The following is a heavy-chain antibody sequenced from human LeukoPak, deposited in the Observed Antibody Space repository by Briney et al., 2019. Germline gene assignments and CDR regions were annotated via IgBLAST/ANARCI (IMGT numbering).Heavy chain of an antibody. D-gene: IGHD3-16*01. CDR2: AGET. J-gene: IGHJ4*02. V-gene: IGHV3-66*02. CDR3: ASEGD. Sequence: AGETYYADSVKGRFTISRDISKNTVYLQMNSLRGDDTAMYYCASEGDWGQGTLVTASS.